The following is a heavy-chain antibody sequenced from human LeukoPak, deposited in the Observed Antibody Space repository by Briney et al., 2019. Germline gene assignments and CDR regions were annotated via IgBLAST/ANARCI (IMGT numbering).Heavy chain of an antibody. D-gene: IGHD4-23*01. Sequence: PGGSLRLSCAASGFTFSSYWMHWVRQAPGKGLVWVSRINSDGSSTSYADSVKGRFTISRDNAKSTLYLQMNSLRAEDTAVYYCARDTVVTPKYYFDYWGQGTLVTVSS. CDR1: GFTFSSYW. V-gene: IGHV3-74*01. CDR2: INSDGSST. CDR3: ARDTVVTPKYYFDY. J-gene: IGHJ4*02.